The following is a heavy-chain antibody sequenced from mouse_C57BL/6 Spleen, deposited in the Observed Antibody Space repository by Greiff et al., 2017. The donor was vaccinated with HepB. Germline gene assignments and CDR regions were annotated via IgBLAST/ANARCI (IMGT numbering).Heavy chain of an antibody. CDR2: ISDGGSYT. V-gene: IGHV5-4*01. CDR1: GFTFSSYA. CDR3: AREATTDY. J-gene: IGHJ2*01. D-gene: IGHD1-1*01. Sequence: EVKLQESGGGLVKPGGSLKLSCAASGFTFSSYAMSWVRQTPEKRLEWVATISDGGSYTYYPDNVKGRFTISRDNAKNNLYLQMSHLKSEDTAMYYCAREATTDYWGQGTTLTVSS.